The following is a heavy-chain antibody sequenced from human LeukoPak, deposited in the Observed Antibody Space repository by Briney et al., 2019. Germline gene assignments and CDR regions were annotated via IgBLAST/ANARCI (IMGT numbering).Heavy chain of an antibody. CDR1: GFTFSSCS. D-gene: IGHD2-2*01. V-gene: IGHV3-21*01. CDR3: AREHCSSTSCYVYYYYYMDV. CDR2: ISSSSSYI. J-gene: IGHJ6*03. Sequence: ASLRLSCAASGFTFSSCSMYWVRQAPGKGLEWVSFISSSSSYIYYADSVKGRFTISRDNAKNSLYLQMNSLRAEDTAVYYCAREHCSSTSCYVYYYYYMDVWGKGTTVTVSS.